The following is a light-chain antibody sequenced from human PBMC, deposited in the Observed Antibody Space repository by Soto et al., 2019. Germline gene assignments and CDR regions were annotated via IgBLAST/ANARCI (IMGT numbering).Light chain of an antibody. V-gene: IGKV1-27*01. CDR2: AAS. Sequence: DIQMTQSPSSLSTSVGDRVTITCLASQAIGIYLAWYQQKPGKVPKLLIYAASTLQSGVPSRFSGSGSGTDFTLTTNSLQPEDVATYYCQKYSGAPPTFGQGTKVAIK. J-gene: IGKJ1*01. CDR1: QAIGIY. CDR3: QKYSGAPPT.